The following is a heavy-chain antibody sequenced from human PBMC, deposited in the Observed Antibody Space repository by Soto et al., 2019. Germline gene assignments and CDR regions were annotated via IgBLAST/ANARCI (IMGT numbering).Heavy chain of an antibody. CDR3: AVGYCSSTSCSHVSYYYGMDV. J-gene: IGHJ6*02. CDR1: GFTFTSSA. Sequence: SVKFSCKASGFTFTSSAVRWLRQALGQRLEWIGLIFVGSGNTNYAQKFQERVTITRYMSTSTAYMELRSLRAEDTAVYYCAVGYCSSTSCSHVSYYYGMDVWGQGTTVTVSS. CDR2: IFVGSGNT. V-gene: IGHV1-58*01. D-gene: IGHD2-2*01.